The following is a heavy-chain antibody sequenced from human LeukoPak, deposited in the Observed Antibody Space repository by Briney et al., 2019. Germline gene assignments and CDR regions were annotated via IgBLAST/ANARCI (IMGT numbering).Heavy chain of an antibody. Sequence: PSQTLSLTCAISGDSVSSNSDAWNWIRQSPSRGLEWLGRTYYRSKWYNDYAVSVKSRIIINPDTSKNQISLQLNSVTPEDTAVYYCARELVQAYDFWSGPTRWFDPWGQGTLVTVSS. CDR3: ARELVQAYDFWSGPTRWFDP. CDR2: TYYRSKWYN. J-gene: IGHJ5*02. V-gene: IGHV6-1*01. D-gene: IGHD3-3*01. CDR1: GDSVSSNSDA.